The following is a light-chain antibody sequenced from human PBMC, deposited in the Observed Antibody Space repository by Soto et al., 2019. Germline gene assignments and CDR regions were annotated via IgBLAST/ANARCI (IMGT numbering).Light chain of an antibody. Sequence: EIVMTQSPATLSVSPGDRAPLSSTASQSVTTNLAWYQQRPGQAPRLLIYGASTRASGIPDRFSDSGSGTDFTLTISRLEPEDFAVYYCQQYGSSLWTFGQGTKVDIK. CDR3: QQYGSSLWT. CDR2: GAS. V-gene: IGKV3-15*01. CDR1: QSVTTN. J-gene: IGKJ1*01.